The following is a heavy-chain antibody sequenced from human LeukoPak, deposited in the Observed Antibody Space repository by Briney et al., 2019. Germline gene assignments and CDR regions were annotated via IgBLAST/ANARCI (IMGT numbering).Heavy chain of an antibody. CDR1: GDSISDYY. V-gene: IGHV4-59*01. D-gene: IGHD3-16*01. J-gene: IGHJ4*02. CDR3: TRGAGWLIDY. CDR2: FHNSGTS. Sequence: SETLSLTCTVSGDSISDYYRGWVRQPPGKGLEWVGYFHNSGTSTYNPSLKSRVTISADTSKNQFSLKLNSLTTADTAVYYCTRGAGWLIDYWGQGNLVTVSS.